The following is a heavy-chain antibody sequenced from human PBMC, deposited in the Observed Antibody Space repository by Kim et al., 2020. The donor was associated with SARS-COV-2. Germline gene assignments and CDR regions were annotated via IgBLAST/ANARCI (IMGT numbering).Heavy chain of an antibody. D-gene: IGHD3-10*01. CDR1: GYTFTSYA. Sequence: ASVKVSCKASGYTFTSYAMNWVRQAPGQGLEWMGWINTNTGNPTYAQGFTGRFVFSLDTSVSTAYLQISSLKAEDTAVYYCARDPPPAYYGSGGYYTHPDPWGQGTLVTVSS. J-gene: IGHJ5*02. CDR3: ARDPPPAYYGSGGYYTHPDP. CDR2: INTNTGNP. V-gene: IGHV7-4-1*02.